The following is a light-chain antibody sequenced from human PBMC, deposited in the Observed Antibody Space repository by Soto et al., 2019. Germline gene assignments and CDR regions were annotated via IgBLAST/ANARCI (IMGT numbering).Light chain of an antibody. Sequence: QSVLTQPPSVSGAPGQRVTISCTGNSSNIGAGHDVHWYQQPPGTAPKLPIFRNNNRASGVPGRFSGARSGTSASLAITGLQTGDEADYYCQSFDSNLSGWVFGGGTKVTVL. CDR3: QSFDSNLSGWV. CDR1: SSNIGAGHD. CDR2: RNN. J-gene: IGLJ3*02. V-gene: IGLV1-40*01.